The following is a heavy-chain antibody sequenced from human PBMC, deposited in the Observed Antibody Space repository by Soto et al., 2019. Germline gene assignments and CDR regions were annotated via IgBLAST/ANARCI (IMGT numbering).Heavy chain of an antibody. V-gene: IGHV4-39*01. CDR1: GGSVSSSSYY. Sequence: PSETLSLTCTVSGGSVSSSSYYWGWVRQPPGKGLEWIGSVYYSGSTYYNPSLESRVTISVDKSKNQFSLKLMSLSAADTAVYYCARGGRIAAAGTLRGYFQHWGQGILVTVSS. CDR2: VYYSGST. CDR3: ARGGRIAAAGTLRGYFQH. D-gene: IGHD6-13*01. J-gene: IGHJ1*01.